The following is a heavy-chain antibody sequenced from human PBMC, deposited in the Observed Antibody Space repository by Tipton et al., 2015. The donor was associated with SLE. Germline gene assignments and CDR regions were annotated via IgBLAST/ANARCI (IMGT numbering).Heavy chain of an antibody. D-gene: IGHD3-22*01. V-gene: IGHV4-38-2*01. CDR3: AKLVDSSGYYGHAFDI. CDR2: IYHTGNA. CDR1: DYSISSGYY. Sequence: TLSLTCSISDYSISSGYYWGWLRQAPEKGLEWIASIYHTGNAYYNPSLKSRVTISVETSKNQFSLQLSSVTAADTAVYYCAKLVDSSGYYGHAFDIWGQGTMVTVSS. J-gene: IGHJ3*02.